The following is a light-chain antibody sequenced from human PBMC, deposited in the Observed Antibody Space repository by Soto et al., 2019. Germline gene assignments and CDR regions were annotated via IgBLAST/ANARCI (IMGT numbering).Light chain of an antibody. V-gene: IGKV3-20*01. Sequence: VVLTQSPATLSLSPGERATLSCRTSLSVSVYLDWYQQKPGQAPRLLIYGAFKRATGIPDRFSGSGSGTDFTLTISRMEPEDFAVYCCQQYGSSPRTFGQGTKVDIK. CDR3: QQYGSSPRT. CDR1: LSVSVY. CDR2: GAF. J-gene: IGKJ1*01.